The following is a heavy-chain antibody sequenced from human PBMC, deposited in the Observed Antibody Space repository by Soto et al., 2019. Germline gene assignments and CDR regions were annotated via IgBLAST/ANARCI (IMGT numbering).Heavy chain of an antibody. V-gene: IGHV1-58*01. CDR1: GFTFTSSS. CDR2: ITVGSGNT. CDR3: AAGDSSGYYGG. Sequence: ASVKVSCKASGFTFTSSSVQWVRQARGQRLEWIGWITVGSGNTNYAQKFQERVTITRDMSTSTACMELSNLRSEDTAVYYCAAGDSSGYYGGWGQGTQVTVSS. J-gene: IGHJ4*02. D-gene: IGHD3-22*01.